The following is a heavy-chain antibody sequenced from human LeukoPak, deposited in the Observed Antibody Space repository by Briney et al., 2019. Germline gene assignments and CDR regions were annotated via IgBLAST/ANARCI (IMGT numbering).Heavy chain of an antibody. V-gene: IGHV3-23*01. J-gene: IGHJ4*02. D-gene: IGHD3-3*01. CDR1: GFTFSSYA. CDR2: ISGSGGST. CDR3: ARDRGYDFWSGYYRDLDY. Sequence: GGSLRLSCAASGFTFSSYAMSWVRQAPGKGLEWVSAISGSGGSTYYADSVKGRFTISRDNSKNTLYLQMNSLRAEDTAVYYCARDRGYDFWSGYYRDLDYRGQGTLVTVSS.